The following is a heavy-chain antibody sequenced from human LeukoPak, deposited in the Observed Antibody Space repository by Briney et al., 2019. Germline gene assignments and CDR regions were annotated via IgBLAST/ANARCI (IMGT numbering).Heavy chain of an antibody. CDR2: IRSSGSPI. D-gene: IGHD6-19*01. CDR1: GFTFSDYS. V-gene: IGHV3-48*04. CDR3: ARWYYSGWAFDY. Sequence: GGSLRLSCAASGFTFSDYSMNWVRQAPGKGLEWVAYIRSSGSPIYYADSVKGRFTISRDNAKNSLYLQMNSLRAEDTAVYYCARWYYSGWAFDYWGQGALVTVSS. J-gene: IGHJ4*02.